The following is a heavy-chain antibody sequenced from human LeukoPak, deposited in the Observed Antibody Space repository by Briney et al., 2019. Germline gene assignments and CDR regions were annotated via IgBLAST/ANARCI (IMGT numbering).Heavy chain of an antibody. V-gene: IGHV4-61*07. D-gene: IGHD5-18*01. CDR2: IYYSGST. Sequence: YXXXXRQXXGKXXXXIGYIYYSGSTNYNPSLKSRVTISVDTSKNQFSLKLSSVTAADTAVYYCAGRGYSYGYDYWGQGTLVTVSS. J-gene: IGHJ4*02. CDR1: Y. CDR3: AGRGYSYGYDY.